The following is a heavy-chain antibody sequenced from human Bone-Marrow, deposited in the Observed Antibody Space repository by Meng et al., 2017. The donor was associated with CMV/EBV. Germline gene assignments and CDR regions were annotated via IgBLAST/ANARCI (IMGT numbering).Heavy chain of an antibody. CDR3: ARDSAELRFLEWLSLYLDY. D-gene: IGHD3-3*01. Sequence: GGSLRLSCAASGFTFRSYWIHWVRQVPGKGLVWVSHISSDGSITFYADSVRGRFTISRDNAKNSLYLQMNSLRAEDTAVYYCARDSAELRFLEWLSLYLDYWGQGTLVTVSS. J-gene: IGHJ4*02. CDR1: GFTFRSYW. CDR2: ISSDGSIT. V-gene: IGHV3-74*01.